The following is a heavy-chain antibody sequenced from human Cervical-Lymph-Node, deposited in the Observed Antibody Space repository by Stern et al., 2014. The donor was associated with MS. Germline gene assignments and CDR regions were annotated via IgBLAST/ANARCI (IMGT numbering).Heavy chain of an antibody. CDR2: FDAEDGET. D-gene: IGHD6-19*01. CDR1: GYSFTELP. Sequence: QVQLVQSGAEVKKPGASVKVSCKVSGYSFTELPIHWVRQGPGKGLEWMGGFDAEDGETNYAQKFQGRVTMTQDTSIDTAYMELSSLRSDDTAVYYCATSVGSGGYYFYGMDVWGQGTTVTVSS. J-gene: IGHJ6*02. V-gene: IGHV1-24*01. CDR3: ATSVGSGGYYFYGMDV.